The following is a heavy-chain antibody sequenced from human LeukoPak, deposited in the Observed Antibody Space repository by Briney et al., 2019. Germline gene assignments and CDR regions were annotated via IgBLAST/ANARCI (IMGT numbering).Heavy chain of an antibody. CDR1: GYSFPNYW. D-gene: IGHD3-16*02. J-gene: IGHJ3*02. Sequence: GESLKISCKGSGYSFPNYWIGWVRQMPGKGLEWMGIIYPGDSDTTYKPSFQGQVTISADKSISTAYLQESSLKASDTAMYYCARSRAEKVPVWGSYRHHDAFDIWGQGTRVTVSP. CDR3: ARSRAEKVPVWGSYRHHDAFDI. CDR2: IYPGDSDT. V-gene: IGHV5-51*01.